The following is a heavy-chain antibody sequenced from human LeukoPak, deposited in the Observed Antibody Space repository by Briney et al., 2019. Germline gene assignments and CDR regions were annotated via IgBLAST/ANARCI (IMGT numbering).Heavy chain of an antibody. V-gene: IGHV3-23*01. CDR1: GFTFSSYA. CDR2: ISGSGGST. J-gene: IGHJ4*02. CDR3: AKDRGGYCSGGSCYYFDY. D-gene: IGHD2-15*01. Sequence: GGSLRLSCAASGFTFSSYAMSWVRQAPGKGLEWVSAISGSGGSTYYADSVKGRFTISRDNSKNTLYLQMNSLRAEDTAVYYCAKDRGGYCSGGSCYYFDYWGQGILVTVSS.